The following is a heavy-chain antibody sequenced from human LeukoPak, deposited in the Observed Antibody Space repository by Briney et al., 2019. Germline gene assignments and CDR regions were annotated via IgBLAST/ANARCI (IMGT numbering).Heavy chain of an antibody. V-gene: IGHV4-34*01. CDR2: INHSGST. Sequence: SETLSLTCAVYGGSFSRYYWSWIRQPPGKGLEWIGEINHSGSTNYNPSLKSRVTISVDTSKNQFSLKLSSVTAADTAVYYCARQGIWGQGTLVTVSS. CDR1: GGSFSRYY. CDR3: ARQGI. J-gene: IGHJ4*02.